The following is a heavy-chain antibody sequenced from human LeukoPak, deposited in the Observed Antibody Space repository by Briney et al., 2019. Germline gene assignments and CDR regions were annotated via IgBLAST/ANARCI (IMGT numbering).Heavy chain of an antibody. J-gene: IGHJ5*02. CDR3: ARGKSVKDWFDP. V-gene: IGHV4-34*01. CDR2: INHSGST. D-gene: IGHD3-3*01. Sequence: SETLSLTCAVYGGSFSGYYWSWIRQPPGKGLEWIGEINHSGSTNYNPSLKSRVTISVDTSKNQFSLKLSSVTAADTAVYYCARGKSVKDWFDPWGQGTLVTVSS. CDR1: GGSFSGYY.